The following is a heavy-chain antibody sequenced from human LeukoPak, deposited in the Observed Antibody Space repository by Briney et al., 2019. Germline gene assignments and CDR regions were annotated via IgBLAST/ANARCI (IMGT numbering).Heavy chain of an antibody. D-gene: IGHD3-22*01. Sequence: PSETLSLTCTVSGGSLGSHYWSWIRQSPGKGLEWIGYVHPTGSTNYIASLESRVAISVDTSRNQVSLRLTSVTAADTGVCYCAKMKIVGIRLGAFDIWGQGTVVTVSS. J-gene: IGHJ3*02. CDR2: VHPTGST. V-gene: IGHV4-4*08. CDR3: AKMKIVGIRLGAFDI. CDR1: GGSLGSHY.